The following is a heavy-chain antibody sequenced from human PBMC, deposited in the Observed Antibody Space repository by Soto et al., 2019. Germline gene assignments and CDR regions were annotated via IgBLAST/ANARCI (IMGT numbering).Heavy chain of an antibody. D-gene: IGHD1-26*01. J-gene: IGHJ6*02. V-gene: IGHV4-39*02. CDR1: GGSISSSSYY. Sequence: SETLSLTCTVSGGSISSSSYYWGWIRQPPGKGLEWIGSIYYSGSTYYNPSLKSRVTISVDTSKNQFSLKLSSVTAADTAVYYCARDLSLVGATWIYYGMDVWGQGTTVTVSS. CDR2: IYYSGST. CDR3: ARDLSLVGATWIYYGMDV.